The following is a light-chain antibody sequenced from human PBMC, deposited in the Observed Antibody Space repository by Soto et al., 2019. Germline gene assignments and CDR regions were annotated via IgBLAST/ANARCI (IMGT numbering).Light chain of an antibody. CDR3: NSYTSSSTGV. CDR2: EVS. CDR1: SSDVGGHKY. Sequence: QSALTQPASVSGSPGQSITISCTGTSSDVGGHKYVSWYQQHPGKAPKLMIYEVSRRPSGVSHRFSGSKSGNTASLTISGLQAEDEADYYCNSYTSSSTGVFGGGTKLTVL. V-gene: IGLV2-14*01. J-gene: IGLJ3*02.